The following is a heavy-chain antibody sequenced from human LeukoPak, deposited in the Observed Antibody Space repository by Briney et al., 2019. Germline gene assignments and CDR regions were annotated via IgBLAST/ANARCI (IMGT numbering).Heavy chain of an antibody. J-gene: IGHJ6*03. V-gene: IGHV3-23*01. D-gene: IGHD3-3*01. Sequence: GGSLRLPCAASGLTFSSDGMSWVRQAPGKGLEWVAVISGSGGTTYYADSVKGRFTISRDNSKKTLYLQMSSLGADDTAVYFCAKSIEGVVRGTYYYYSYMDVWGKGTTVTVSS. CDR3: AKSIEGVVRGTYYYYSYMDV. CDR2: ISGSGGTT. CDR1: GLTFSSDG.